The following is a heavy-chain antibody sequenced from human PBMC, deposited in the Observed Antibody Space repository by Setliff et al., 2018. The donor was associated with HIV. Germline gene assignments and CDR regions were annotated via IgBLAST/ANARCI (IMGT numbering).Heavy chain of an antibody. Sequence: GASVKVSCKASGHSFTTYFLHWVRQAPGQGLEWMGMINPSGGEPSYAQRFQGRVTMTRDTSTSTVFMDLSSLSFEDTAVYYCAREFPGGTKGFDYWGQGTQVTVSS. J-gene: IGHJ4*02. CDR3: AREFPGGTKGFDY. D-gene: IGHD1-1*01. CDR1: GHSFTTYF. CDR2: INPSGGEP. V-gene: IGHV1-46*01.